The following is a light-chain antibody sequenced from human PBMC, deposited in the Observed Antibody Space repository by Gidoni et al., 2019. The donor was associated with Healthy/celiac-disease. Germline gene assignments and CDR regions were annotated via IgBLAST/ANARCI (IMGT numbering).Light chain of an antibody. J-gene: IGLJ2*01. Sequence: SYELTQPPSVSVSPGQTASITCPGDKLGDKYACWYQQKPGQSPVLVIYQDSKRPSGIPERFSGSNSWNTATLTISGTQAMDEADYYCQAWDSSTVGFGGGTKLTVL. CDR1: KLGDKY. CDR3: QAWDSSTVG. CDR2: QDS. V-gene: IGLV3-1*01.